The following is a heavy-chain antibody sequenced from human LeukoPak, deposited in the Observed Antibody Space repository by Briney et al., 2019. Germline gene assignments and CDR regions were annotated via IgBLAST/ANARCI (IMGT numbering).Heavy chain of an antibody. Sequence: LAGGSLRLSCAASGFTFSSYAMSWVRQAPGKGLEWVSAISGSGGSTYYADSVKGRFTISRDNSKNTLYLQMNSLRAEDTAVYYCAREGLLWFGELLGYMDVWGKGTTVTISS. CDR2: ISGSGGST. J-gene: IGHJ6*03. CDR1: GFTFSSYA. V-gene: IGHV3-23*01. D-gene: IGHD3-10*01. CDR3: AREGLLWFGELLGYMDV.